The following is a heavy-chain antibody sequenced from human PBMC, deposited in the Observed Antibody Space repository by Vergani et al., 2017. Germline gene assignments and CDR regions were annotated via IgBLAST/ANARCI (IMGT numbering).Heavy chain of an antibody. CDR3: ARDTVTNLDPQGNWYFDL. D-gene: IGHD4-17*01. J-gene: IGHJ2*01. V-gene: IGHV4-61*02. Sequence: QVQLQESGPGLVKPSQTLSLTCTVSGGSISSGSYYWSWIRQPAGKGLEWIGRIYTSGSTNYNPSLKSRVTISVDTSKNQFSLKLSSVTAADTAVDYCARDTVTNLDPQGNWYFDLWGRGTLVTVSS. CDR2: IYTSGST. CDR1: GGSISSGSYY.